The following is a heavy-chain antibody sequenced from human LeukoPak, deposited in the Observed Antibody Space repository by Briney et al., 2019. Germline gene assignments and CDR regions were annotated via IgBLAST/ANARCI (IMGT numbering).Heavy chain of an antibody. J-gene: IGHJ5*02. D-gene: IGHD3-22*01. CDR3: AKAISSIVVTGSRWFDP. V-gene: IGHV3-23*01. Sequence: GGSLRLSCAASGFTFNDYAMSWVRQAPGKGLEWVSIISDGGDTTYYADSVKGRFTIFRVNSKNTLYLQMNSLRAEDTAVYYCAKAISSIVVTGSRWFDPWGQGTLVTVSS. CDR1: GFTFNDYA. CDR2: ISDGGDTT.